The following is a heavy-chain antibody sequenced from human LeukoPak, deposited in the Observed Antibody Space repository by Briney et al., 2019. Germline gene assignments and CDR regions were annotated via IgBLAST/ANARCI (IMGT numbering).Heavy chain of an antibody. CDR2: INPSGGST. V-gene: IGHV1-46*01. Sequence: ASVTVSCKASGYTFTSYYMHWVRQAPGQGLEWMGIINPSGGSTSYAQKFQGRVTMTRDTSTSTVYMELSSLRSEDTAVYYCARDLVGATRVYYFDYWGQGTLVTVPS. J-gene: IGHJ4*02. CDR1: GYTFTSYY. CDR3: ARDLVGATRVYYFDY. D-gene: IGHD1-26*01.